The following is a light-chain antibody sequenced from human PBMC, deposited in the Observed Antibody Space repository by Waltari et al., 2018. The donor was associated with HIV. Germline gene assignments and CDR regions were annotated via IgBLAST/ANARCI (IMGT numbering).Light chain of an antibody. Sequence: QSVLTQPPSVSAAPGQKVTISCSGSTSTIGNGYVSWYQRLPGPAPNLLIYDNSERPSGIPDRFSGSKSGTSATLGITGLQTGDEADYYCGTWDSSLSAVVFGTGTKVTVL. J-gene: IGLJ1*01. CDR2: DNS. V-gene: IGLV1-51*01. CDR3: GTWDSSLSAVV. CDR1: TSTIGNGY.